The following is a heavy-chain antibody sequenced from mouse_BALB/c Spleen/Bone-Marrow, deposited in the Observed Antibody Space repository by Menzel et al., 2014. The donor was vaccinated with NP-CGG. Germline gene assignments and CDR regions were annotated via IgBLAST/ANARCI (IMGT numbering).Heavy chain of an antibody. V-gene: IGHV14-3*02. D-gene: IGHD2-3*01. Sequence: EVMLVESGAELVKPGASVRLSCTASGFNIKDTYMHWVKQRPDQGLEWIGRIDPANGNAKHDPKFQGKAAITGDTSSNTTYLQLSSLTSEDTAVYYCAIYFYFDYWGQGTTLTVSS. CDR3: AIYFYFDY. CDR2: IDPANGNA. CDR1: GFNIKDTY. J-gene: IGHJ2*01.